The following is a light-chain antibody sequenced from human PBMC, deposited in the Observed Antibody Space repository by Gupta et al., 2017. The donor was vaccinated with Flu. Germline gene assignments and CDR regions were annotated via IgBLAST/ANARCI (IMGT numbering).Light chain of an antibody. Sequence: DIQMTQSPSSLSASVGDRVTISCQASQEISNYLNWYQQRPGKAPMLLIYDSSNLGRGVPSRFSGSGSGTDFTFTITSLQPEDIATYYCQQYRDLHTFGPGTKVDIK. V-gene: IGKV1-33*01. CDR3: QQYRDLHT. CDR1: QEISNY. CDR2: DSS. J-gene: IGKJ3*01.